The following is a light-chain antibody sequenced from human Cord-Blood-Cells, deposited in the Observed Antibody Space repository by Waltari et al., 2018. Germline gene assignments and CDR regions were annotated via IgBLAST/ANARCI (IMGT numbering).Light chain of an antibody. CDR3: QQSYSTPG. V-gene: IGKV1-39*01. CDR2: AAS. CDR1: QSISSY. J-gene: IGKJ4*01. Sequence: PSSLSASVGDRVTITCRASQSISSYLNWYQQKPGKAPKLLIYAASSLQSGVPSRFSGSGSGTDFTLTISSLQPEDFATYYCQQSYSTPGFGGGTKVEIK.